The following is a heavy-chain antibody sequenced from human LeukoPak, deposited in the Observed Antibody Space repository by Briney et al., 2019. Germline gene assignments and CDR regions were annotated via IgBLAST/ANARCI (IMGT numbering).Heavy chain of an antibody. Sequence: ASARVSCKASGYTFTAYYMHWVRQAPGQGLEWMGWINPNNGGTVYAQKFQGRVTVTRDKSISTAYMDLSSLRSDDTAVYYCARGRRSSSWYEDDIWGQGTMVTVSS. D-gene: IGHD6-13*01. CDR2: INPNNGGT. CDR1: GYTFTAYY. CDR3: ARGRRSSSWYEDDI. J-gene: IGHJ3*02. V-gene: IGHV1-2*02.